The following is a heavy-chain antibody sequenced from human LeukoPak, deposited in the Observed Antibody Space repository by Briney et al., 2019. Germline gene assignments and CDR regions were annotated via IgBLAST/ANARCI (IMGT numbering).Heavy chain of an antibody. CDR3: ARVRDGYRSPGAQIFDY. Sequence: KPSETLSLTCTVSGGSISSYYWSWIRQPPGKGLEWIGYIYYSGSTNYNPSLKSRVTISVDTSKNQFSLKLSSVTAADTAVYYCARVRDGYRSPGAQIFDYWGQGTLVTVSS. J-gene: IGHJ4*02. V-gene: IGHV4-59*01. D-gene: IGHD5-24*01. CDR1: GGSISSYY. CDR2: IYYSGST.